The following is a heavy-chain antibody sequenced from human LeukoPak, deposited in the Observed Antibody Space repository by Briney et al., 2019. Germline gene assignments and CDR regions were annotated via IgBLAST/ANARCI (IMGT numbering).Heavy chain of an antibody. V-gene: IGHV3-9*01. J-gene: IGHJ4*02. CDR1: GFTFDDYA. CDR2: ISWNSGSI. CDR3: AKDSYSKGDY. Sequence: GGSLRLSCAASGFTFDDYAMHWVRQAPGKGLEWVSGISWNSGSIGYADSVKGRFTISRDNAKNSLYLQMNSLRAEDTGVYYRAKDSYSKGDYWGQGVLVTVSS. D-gene: IGHD5-18*01.